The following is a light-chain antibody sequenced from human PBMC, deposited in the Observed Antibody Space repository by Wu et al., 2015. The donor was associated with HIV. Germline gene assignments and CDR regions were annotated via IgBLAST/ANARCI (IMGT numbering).Light chain of an antibody. CDR2: GIS. V-gene: IGKV3-15*01. CDR3: QQCNSWPPLYT. J-gene: IGKJ2*01. Sequence: EIVMTQSPATLSVSPGERATLSCRASQSVNNNLAWYQQKPGQAPRLLIYGISTRVTGIPARFSGSGSETEFTLTISSVQSEDFALYYCQQCNSWPPLYTSGQGTKLEIK. CDR1: QSVNNN.